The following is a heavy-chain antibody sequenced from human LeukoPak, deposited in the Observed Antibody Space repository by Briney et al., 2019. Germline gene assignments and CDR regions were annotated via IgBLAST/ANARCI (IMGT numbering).Heavy chain of an antibody. J-gene: IGHJ4*02. V-gene: IGHV3-33*01. CDR2: IWNDGSNK. Sequence: GGSLRLSCAASVFTFSIYGMHRVRQSPGEGLEWVAVIWNDGSNKYYADSVKGRFTISRDNSKNTLFLQMNSLRAEDTAVYYCARASGSYDYWGQGTLVTVSS. CDR3: ARASGSYDY. D-gene: IGHD1-26*01. CDR1: VFTFSIYG.